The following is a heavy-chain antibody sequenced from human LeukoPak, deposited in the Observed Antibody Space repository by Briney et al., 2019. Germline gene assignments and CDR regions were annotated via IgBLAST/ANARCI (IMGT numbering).Heavy chain of an antibody. CDR1: GFTFSNYG. CDR2: ISFDGSKE. Sequence: GGSLRLSCAASGFTFSNYGMHWVRQAPGKGLEWLALISFDGSKEYYADSVRGRFTISRDNSKNTLYLQMNSLRTEDTAVYYCARGILMMHLEIAYPGNWGQGTLVTVHS. V-gene: IGHV3-30*19. D-gene: IGHD3-3*01. J-gene: IGHJ4*02. CDR3: ARGILMMHLEIAYPGN.